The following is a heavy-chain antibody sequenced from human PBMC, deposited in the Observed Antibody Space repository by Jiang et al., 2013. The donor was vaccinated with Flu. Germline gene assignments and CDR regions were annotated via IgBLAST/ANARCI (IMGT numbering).Heavy chain of an antibody. V-gene: IGHV5-51*01. CDR1: GYTFTTYW. Sequence: VQLVESGAEVKKPGESLKISCQGSGYTFTTYWIGWVRQVPGRGLEWMGVIYPPDSDTRYSPSFQGHVSLSADTSNTTAYLQWSSLKASDTAMYYCARRALDTRGYYSGTAFDVWGQGTMVTVSS. J-gene: IGHJ3*01. D-gene: IGHD3-22*01. CDR2: IYPPDSDT. CDR3: ARRALDTRGYYSGTAFDV.